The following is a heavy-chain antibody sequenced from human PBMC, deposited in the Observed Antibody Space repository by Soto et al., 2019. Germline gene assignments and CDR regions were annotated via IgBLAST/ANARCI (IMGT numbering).Heavy chain of an antibody. V-gene: IGHV3-7*01. D-gene: IGHD1-7*01. Sequence: GGSLRLSCAASGFTFSSHWMSWVRQAPGKGLEWVANIKQDESEKYYVDSVKGRFTISRDNAKNSLYLQMNSLRTEDTAVYFCARDSGMTGTTADFDYWGPGLLVTVSS. CDR1: GFTFSSHW. CDR2: IKQDESEK. J-gene: IGHJ4*02. CDR3: ARDSGMTGTTADFDY.